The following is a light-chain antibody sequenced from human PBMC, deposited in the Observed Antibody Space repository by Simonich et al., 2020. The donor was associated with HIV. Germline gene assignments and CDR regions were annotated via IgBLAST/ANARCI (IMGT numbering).Light chain of an antibody. CDR1: SSDVGDYNL. CDR2: EGD. V-gene: IGLV2-23*01. Sequence: QSALTQPASVSGSPGQSLTISCPGTSSDVGDYNLVSWYQQHPGKAPQLIIYEGDKRPSGGSNRFSGSQSGNTASLTISGLQAEDEAGYFCCSYAGSRNFWIFGGGTKLTVL. J-gene: IGLJ3*02. CDR3: CSYAGSRNFWI.